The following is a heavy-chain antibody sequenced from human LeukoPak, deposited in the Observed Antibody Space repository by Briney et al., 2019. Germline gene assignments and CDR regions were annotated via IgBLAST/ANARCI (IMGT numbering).Heavy chain of an antibody. V-gene: IGHV4-39*01. CDR1: GGSISSSSYY. CDR3: ARHEMATISSYYYYGMDV. D-gene: IGHD5-24*01. J-gene: IGHJ6*02. Sequence: SETLSLTCTVSGGSISSSSYYWGWIRHPPGKGLEWIGRIYYSGRTCYNPSLKSRVTISVDTSKNQFSLKLSSVTAADTAVYYCARHEMATISSYYYYGMDVWGQGTTVTVSS. CDR2: IYYSGRT.